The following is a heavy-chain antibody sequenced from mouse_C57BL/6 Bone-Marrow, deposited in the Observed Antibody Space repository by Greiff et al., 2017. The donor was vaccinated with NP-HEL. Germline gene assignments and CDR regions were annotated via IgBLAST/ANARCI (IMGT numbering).Heavy chain of an antibody. J-gene: IGHJ2*01. V-gene: IGHV1-22*01. Sequence: VQLKQSGPELVKPGASVKMSCKASGYTFTDYNMHWVKQSHGKSLEWIGYINPNNGGTSYNQKFKGKATLTVNKSSSTAYMELRSLTSEDSAVYYCARSYYGSPDYWGQGTTLTVSS. D-gene: IGHD1-1*01. CDR3: ARSYYGSPDY. CDR2: INPNNGGT. CDR1: GYTFTDYN.